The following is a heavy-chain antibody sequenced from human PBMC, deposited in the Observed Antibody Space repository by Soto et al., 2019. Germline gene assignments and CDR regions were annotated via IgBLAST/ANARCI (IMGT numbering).Heavy chain of an antibody. D-gene: IGHD1-1*01. J-gene: IGHJ4*02. V-gene: IGHV3-30-3*01. CDR3: AREAEGYDFDY. Sequence: QVQLVESGGGVVQPGRSLRLSCAASGFTFSSYAMHWVRQAPGKGLEWVAVISYDGSNKYYADSVKGRFTISRDNSKNTLYLQMNSLRAEDTAVYYCAREAEGYDFDYWGQGTLVTVSS. CDR1: GFTFSSYA. CDR2: ISYDGSNK.